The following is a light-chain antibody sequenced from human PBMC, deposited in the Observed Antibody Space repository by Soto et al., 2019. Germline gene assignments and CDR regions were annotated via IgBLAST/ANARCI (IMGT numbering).Light chain of an antibody. CDR2: EVS. V-gene: IGLV2-14*01. Sequence: QSALTQPASVSGSPGQSITISCTGTSSDVGGYNYVSWYQQHPGRAPKLMIYEVSNRPSGVSNRFSGSKSGSTASLTISGLQAEDEADYYCCSYTSTRTYVFGTGTKLTVL. J-gene: IGLJ1*01. CDR3: CSYTSTRTYV. CDR1: SSDVGGYNY.